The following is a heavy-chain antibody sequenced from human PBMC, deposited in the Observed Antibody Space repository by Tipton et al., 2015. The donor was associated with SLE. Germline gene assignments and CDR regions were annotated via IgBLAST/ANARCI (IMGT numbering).Heavy chain of an antibody. V-gene: IGHV3-9*01. CDR3: AKEKNRYYYDSSGYPN. CDR2: ISWNSGSI. Sequence: QLVQSGGGLVQPGRSLRLSCAASGFTFDDYAMHWVRQAPGKGLEWVSGISWNSGSIGYADPVKGRFTISRDNAKNSLYLQMNSLRAEDTALYYCAKEKNRYYYDSSGYPNWGQGTLVTVSS. J-gene: IGHJ4*02. D-gene: IGHD3-22*01. CDR1: GFTFDDYA.